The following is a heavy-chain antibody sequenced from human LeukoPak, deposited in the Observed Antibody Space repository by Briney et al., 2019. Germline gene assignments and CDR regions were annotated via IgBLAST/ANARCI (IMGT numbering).Heavy chain of an antibody. V-gene: IGHV4-61*02. J-gene: IGHJ5*02. CDR3: ARVTYYYDSSGQSSPNWFDP. CDR1: GGSISSGGYY. Sequence: SSETLSLTCAVSGGSISSGGYYWSWIRQPAGKGLEWIGRIYTSGSTNYNPSLKSRVTMSVDTSKNQFSLKLSSVTAADTAVYYCARVTYYYDSSGQSSPNWFDPWGQGTLVTVSS. D-gene: IGHD3-22*01. CDR2: IYTSGST.